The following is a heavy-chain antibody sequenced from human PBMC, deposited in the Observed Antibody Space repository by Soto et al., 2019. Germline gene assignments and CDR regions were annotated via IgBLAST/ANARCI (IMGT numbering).Heavy chain of an antibody. Sequence: GGSLRRSCAASGFTFTNYYRNWVRQAPGKGLEWVSSISGSGRDIYYADSVKGRFTISRDNAENSLFLQMASLRVEDTAVYYCARDSRFLEVWGQGTTVTVSS. CDR1: GFTFTNYY. CDR2: ISGSGRDI. V-gene: IGHV3-21*01. D-gene: IGHD2-2*01. CDR3: ARDSRFLEV. J-gene: IGHJ6*02.